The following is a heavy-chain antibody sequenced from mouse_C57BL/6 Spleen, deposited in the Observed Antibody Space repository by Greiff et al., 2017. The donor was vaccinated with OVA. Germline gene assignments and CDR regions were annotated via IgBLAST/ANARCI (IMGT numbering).Heavy chain of an antibody. CDR1: GFTFSSYA. CDR2: ISDGGSYT. D-gene: IGHD2-3*01. V-gene: IGHV5-4*01. J-gene: IGHJ4*01. Sequence: DVKLVESGGGLVKPGGSLKLSCAASGFTFSSYAMSWVRQTPEKRLEWVATISDGGSYTYYPDNVKGRFTISRDNAKNNLYLQMSHLKSEDTAMYYCAREDGYYAMDYWGQGTSVTVSS. CDR3: AREDGYYAMDY.